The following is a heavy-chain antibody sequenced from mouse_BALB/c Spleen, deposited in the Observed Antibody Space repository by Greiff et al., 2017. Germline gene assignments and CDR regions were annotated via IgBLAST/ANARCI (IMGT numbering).Heavy chain of an antibody. V-gene: IGHV1-4*01. Sequence: VQLQQSGAELVRPGASVKMSCKASGYTFTSYWMHWVKQRPGQGLEWIGYINPSTGYTEYNQKFKDKATLTADKSSSTAYMQLSSLTSEDSAVYYCARGIYYDYAWFAYWGQGTLVTVSA. CDR1: GYTFTSYW. CDR2: INPSTGYT. D-gene: IGHD2-4*01. J-gene: IGHJ3*01. CDR3: ARGIYYDYAWFAY.